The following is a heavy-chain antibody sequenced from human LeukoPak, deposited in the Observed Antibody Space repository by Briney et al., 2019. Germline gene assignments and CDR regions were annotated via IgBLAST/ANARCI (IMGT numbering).Heavy chain of an antibody. D-gene: IGHD3-3*01. V-gene: IGHV3-66*02. CDR2: IYSGGST. CDR1: GFTVSSNY. CDR3: ASDPLYDFWSGYYSDY. Sequence: GGSLRLSCAASGFTVSSNYMSWVRQAPGKGLEWVSVIYSGGSTYYADSVKGRFTISRDNSKNTLYLQTNSLRAEDTAVYYCASDPLYDFWSGYYSDYWGQGTLVTVSS. J-gene: IGHJ4*02.